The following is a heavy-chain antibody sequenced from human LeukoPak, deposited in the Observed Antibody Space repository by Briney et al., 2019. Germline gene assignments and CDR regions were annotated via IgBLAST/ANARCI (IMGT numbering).Heavy chain of an antibody. CDR2: IYSGGST. V-gene: IGHV3-66*01. D-gene: IGHD3-9*01. J-gene: IGHJ4*02. CDR3: ARDRRGYDILTGYYFLYFDY. CDR1: GFTVSSNY. Sequence: PGGSLRLSCAASGFTVSSNYMSWVRQAPGKGLEWVSVIYSGGSTYYADSVKGRFTISRDNSKSTLYLQMNSLRAEDTAVYYCARDRRGYDILTGYYFLYFDYWGQGTLVTVSS.